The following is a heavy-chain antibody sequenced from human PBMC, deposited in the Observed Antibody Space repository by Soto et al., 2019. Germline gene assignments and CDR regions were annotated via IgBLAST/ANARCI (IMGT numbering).Heavy chain of an antibody. CDR2: ISGSGVST. Sequence: GGALTLSRPASGFPLCRYSPHLGRQAPGKGVVWVSAISGSGVSTYYADSVKGRFTISRDNSKNTLYLQMNSLRAEDTAVYYCAKSPGMYYYDSSGYYHYDYWGQGTLVTVSS. V-gene: IGHV3-23*01. CDR1: GFPLCRYS. D-gene: IGHD3-22*01. CDR3: AKSPGMYYYDSSGYYHYDY. J-gene: IGHJ4*02.